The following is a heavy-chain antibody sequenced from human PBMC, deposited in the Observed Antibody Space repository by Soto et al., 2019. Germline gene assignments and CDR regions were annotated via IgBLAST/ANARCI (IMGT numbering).Heavy chain of an antibody. CDR2: IGSAGET. CDR3: TRKAPTNGMAV. Sequence: EVQLVESGGGLVQPGGSLRLSCAASGFTLSGYDIHWVRQATGKGLEWVSGIGSAGETYYEDSVKGRFTISRENAKNAWYLPVNSLGVGDTAVYYGTRKAPTNGMAVWGQGTTVTVSS. J-gene: IGHJ6*02. CDR1: GFTLSGYD. V-gene: IGHV3-13*01.